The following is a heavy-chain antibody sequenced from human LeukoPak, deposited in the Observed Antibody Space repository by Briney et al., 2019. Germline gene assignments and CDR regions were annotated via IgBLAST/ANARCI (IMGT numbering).Heavy chain of an antibody. Sequence: GGSLRLSCAASGFTFSSYGMHWVRQAPGKGLEWVAFIRYDGSNKYYADSVKGRFTISRDNSKNTLYLQMNSLRAEDTAVYYCARPYYDFCSGYYTGSFDYWRQGTLVTVSS. CDR1: GFTFSSYG. J-gene: IGHJ4*02. CDR3: ARPYYDFCSGYYTGSFDY. CDR2: IRYDGSNK. V-gene: IGHV3-30*02. D-gene: IGHD3-3*01.